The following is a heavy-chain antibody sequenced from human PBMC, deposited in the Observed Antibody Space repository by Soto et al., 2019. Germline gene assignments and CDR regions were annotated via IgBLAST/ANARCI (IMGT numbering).Heavy chain of an antibody. Sequence: EGQLLQSGGGLVQPGGSLRLSCAASGFTFRSHEMSWVRQVPGKGPECVSTINTGGDTTYYAESVKGRFPISRDNFRNTLGLQMKSLTADDTAVYFCGKRLGGFCEGAFDIWGKGTMVTVSS. CDR1: GFTFRSHE. CDR2: INTGGDTT. D-gene: IGHD3-16*01. CDR3: GKRLGGFCEGAFDI. J-gene: IGHJ3*02. V-gene: IGHV3-23*01.